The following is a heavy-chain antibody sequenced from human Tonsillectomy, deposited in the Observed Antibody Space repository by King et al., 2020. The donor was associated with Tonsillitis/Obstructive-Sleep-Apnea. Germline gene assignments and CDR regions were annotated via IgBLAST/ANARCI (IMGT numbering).Heavy chain of an antibody. J-gene: IGHJ5*02. V-gene: IGHV4-39*01. CDR2: IYYTGNT. CDR3: ARHTRPPRYPKGFDP. Sequence: QLQESGPGLVKPSETLSLTCTVSGGSISSSSYHWGWIRQPPGKGLEWIGTIYYTGNTYYNPSLKSRVTISVDTSKDQFSLKLSSVTAADTAVYYCARHTRPPRYPKGFDPWGQGTLVTVSS. D-gene: IGHD1-1*01. CDR1: GGSISSSSYH.